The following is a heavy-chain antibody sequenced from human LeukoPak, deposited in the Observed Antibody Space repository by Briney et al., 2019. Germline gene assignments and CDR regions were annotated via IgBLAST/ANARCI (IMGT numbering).Heavy chain of an antibody. CDR1: GFTFSSYA. CDR2: ISISAGST. Sequence: GGSLRLSCVASGFTFSSYAMSWVRQAPGKGLEWVSAISISAGSTFYADSVKGRFTISRDNSKNTLFLQMNSLRAEDTAVYYCATSTAAAGTDWGQGTLVTVSS. CDR3: ATSTAAAGTD. V-gene: IGHV3-23*01. J-gene: IGHJ4*02. D-gene: IGHD6-13*01.